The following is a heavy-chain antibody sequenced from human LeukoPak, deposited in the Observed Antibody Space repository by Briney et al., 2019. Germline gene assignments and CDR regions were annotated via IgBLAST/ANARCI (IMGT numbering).Heavy chain of an antibody. J-gene: IGHJ4*02. D-gene: IGHD6-19*01. CDR3: ARAEYSSGWWGFDH. Sequence: PGGSLRLSCAASGFTFSSYAMSWVRQAPGKGLEWVSTISGSGGSTYYADSVKGRFTISRDNSKNTLYLQMNSLRPEDTAVYYCARAEYSSGWWGFDHWGQGTLVTVSS. CDR1: GFTFSSYA. CDR2: ISGSGGST. V-gene: IGHV3-23*01.